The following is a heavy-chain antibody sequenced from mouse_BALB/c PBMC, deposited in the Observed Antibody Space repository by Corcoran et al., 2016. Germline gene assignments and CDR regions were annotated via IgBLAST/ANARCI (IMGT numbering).Heavy chain of an antibody. CDR1: GYTFTDYN. CDR3: ARWGITTFDY. CDR2: INPRSGGT. V-gene: IGHV1-18*01. D-gene: IGHD1-1*01. J-gene: IGHJ2*01. Sequence: EVLLQQSGPELVKPGASVKIPCKASGYTFTDYNMDWVRQSHGKSLEWIGDINPRSGGTIYNQTFKGKATLTVDKSSSTAYMERRSLTSDDTAGYDCARWGITTFDYWGQGTTVTVSS.